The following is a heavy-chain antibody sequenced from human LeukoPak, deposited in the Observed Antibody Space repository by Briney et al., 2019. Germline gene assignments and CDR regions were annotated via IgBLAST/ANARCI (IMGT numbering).Heavy chain of an antibody. V-gene: IGHV4-38-2*01. CDR1: GYSISNGYY. Sequence: SETLSLTCSVSGYSISNGYYWGWIRQPPGKGLEWIGNIYHGGSTYYNSSLKSRVTMSVDTSKNQFSLQLSSVTAADTAVYYCARYSSSGKGDYWGQGTLVTVSS. CDR3: ARYSSSGKGDY. D-gene: IGHD6-13*01. CDR2: IYHGGST. J-gene: IGHJ4*02.